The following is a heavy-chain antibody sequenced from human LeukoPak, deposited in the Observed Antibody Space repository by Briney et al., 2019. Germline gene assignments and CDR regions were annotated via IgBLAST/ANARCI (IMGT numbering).Heavy chain of an antibody. CDR2: IYPGDSDT. CDR3: ARSWVAGHGTVLDY. CDR1: GYSFTNYW. Sequence: GESLKISCRGSGYSFTNYWIGWVRQMPGKGLEWMGIIYPGDSDTRYSPSFRGQVTISADKSISTAYLQWSNLKASDTAMYYCARSWVAGHGTVLDYWGQGTLVTVSS. D-gene: IGHD6-19*01. J-gene: IGHJ4*02. V-gene: IGHV5-51*01.